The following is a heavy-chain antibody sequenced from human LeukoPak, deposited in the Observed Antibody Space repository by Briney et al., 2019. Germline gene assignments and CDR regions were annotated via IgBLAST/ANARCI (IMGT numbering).Heavy chain of an antibody. V-gene: IGHV4-59*01. CDR1: GGSISSYY. Sequence: PSETLSLTCTVSGGSISSYYWNWFRQPPGKGLEWIGNIYSRGSANYNPSLQSRVTISVDTSKNQISLKLSSVTAADTAVYYCARDKGPYWYFDLWGRGTLVAVSS. J-gene: IGHJ2*01. CDR2: IYSRGSA. CDR3: ARDKGPYWYFDL.